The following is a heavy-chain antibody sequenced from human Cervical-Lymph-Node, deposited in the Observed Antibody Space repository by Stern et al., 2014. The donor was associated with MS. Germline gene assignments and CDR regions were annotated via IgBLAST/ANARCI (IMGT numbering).Heavy chain of an antibody. CDR3: ARDASLFGDHDY. CDR2: IYSGGTT. CDR1: GASVNAGGYY. V-gene: IGHV4-31*03. J-gene: IGHJ4*02. Sequence: VQLVESGPRLVKPSQTLSLTCTVSGASVNAGGYYWNWLRQYPGRGLEWLGYIYSGGTTNYNPSLKSRISISVDTSKNQFSLYLTSVTDADTAVYYCARDASLFGDHDYWGQGTRVVVSS. D-gene: IGHD3-10*02.